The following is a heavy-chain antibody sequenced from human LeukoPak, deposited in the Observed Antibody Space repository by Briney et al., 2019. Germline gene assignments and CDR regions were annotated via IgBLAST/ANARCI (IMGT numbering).Heavy chain of an antibody. Sequence: SETLSLTCTVSGGSISSYYWSWIRQPAGKGLEWIGRIYTSGSTNYNPSLKSRVTMSVDTSKNQFSLKLSSVTAADTAVYYCARVGYSSGWSYFDYWGQGTPVTVSS. V-gene: IGHV4-4*07. J-gene: IGHJ4*02. CDR1: GGSISSYY. D-gene: IGHD6-19*01. CDR3: ARVGYSSGWSYFDY. CDR2: IYTSGST.